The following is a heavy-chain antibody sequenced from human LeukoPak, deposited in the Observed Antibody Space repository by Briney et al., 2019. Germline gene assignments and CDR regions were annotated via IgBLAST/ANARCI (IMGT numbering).Heavy chain of an antibody. J-gene: IGHJ3*02. CDR1: GFTFSSYN. D-gene: IGHD2-2*01. V-gene: IGHV3-21*01. Sequence: GGSLRLSCAASGFTFSSYNMNWVRQAPGKGLEWVSSISSSRSYIYYADSVRGRFTISRDNAKNSLYLQMNRLRAEDTAVYYCVGRTSWYDAFDIWGQGTMVTVSS. CDR3: VGRTSWYDAFDI. CDR2: ISSSRSYI.